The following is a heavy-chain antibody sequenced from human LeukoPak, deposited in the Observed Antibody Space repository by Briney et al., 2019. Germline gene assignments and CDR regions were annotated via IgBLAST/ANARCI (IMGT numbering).Heavy chain of an antibody. Sequence: PSETLSLTCTLSGGSINTYYWSWIRQPPGKGLEWIGNIYYSGSTNYSPSLRSRVTISVDTSKNQFSLKLTSVTAADTAVYYCARQGITFSDYYYMDVWGKGTSVTVSS. V-gene: IGHV4-59*08. CDR2: IYYSGST. J-gene: IGHJ6*03. CDR3: ARQGITFSDYYYMDV. D-gene: IGHD3-10*01. CDR1: GGSINTYY.